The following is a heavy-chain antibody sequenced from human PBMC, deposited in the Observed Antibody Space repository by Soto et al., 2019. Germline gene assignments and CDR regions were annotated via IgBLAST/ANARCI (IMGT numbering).Heavy chain of an antibody. V-gene: IGHV3-30*18. J-gene: IGHJ6*02. CDR2: ISYDGSNK. Sequence: GGSLRLSCAASGFTFSSYGMHWVRQAPGKGLEWVAVISYDGSNKYYADSVKGRFTISRDNSKNTLYLQMNSLRAEDTAVYYCAKDANPADTIAARSNTFYYYYGMDVWGQGTTVTVSS. CDR1: GFTFSSYG. CDR3: AKDANPADTIAARSNTFYYYYGMDV. D-gene: IGHD6-6*01.